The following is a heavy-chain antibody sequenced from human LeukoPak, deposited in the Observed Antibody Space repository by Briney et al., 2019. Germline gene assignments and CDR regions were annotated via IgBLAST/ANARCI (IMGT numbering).Heavy chain of an antibody. CDR1: GFTVSSNY. J-gene: IGHJ4*02. CDR2: IKSKTDGGTT. V-gene: IGHV3-15*01. D-gene: IGHD4-23*01. Sequence: GGSLRLSCAASGFTVSSNYMSWVRQAPGKGLEWVGRIKSKTDGGTTDYAAPVKGRFTISRDDSKNTLYLQMNSLKTEDTAVYYCTTDPTVAYFDYWGQGTLVTVSS. CDR3: TTDPTVAYFDY.